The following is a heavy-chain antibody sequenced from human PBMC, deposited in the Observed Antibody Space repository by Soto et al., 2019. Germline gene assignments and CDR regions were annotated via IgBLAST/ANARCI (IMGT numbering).Heavy chain of an antibody. D-gene: IGHD3-9*01. CDR3: ARDAVLRYFGY. CDR2: INPNSGGT. J-gene: IGHJ4*02. CDR1: GYTFTGYY. V-gene: IGHV1-2*02. Sequence: VASVKVACKASGYTFTGYYMHWVRQAPGQGLEWMGWINPNSGGTNYAQKFQGRVTMTRDTSISTAYMELSRLRSDDTAVYYCARDAVLRYFGYWGQVTLVTVPS.